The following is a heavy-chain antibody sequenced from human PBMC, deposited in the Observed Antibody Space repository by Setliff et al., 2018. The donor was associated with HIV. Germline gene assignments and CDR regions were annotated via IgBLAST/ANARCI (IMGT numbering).Heavy chain of an antibody. CDR2: IYYSGST. D-gene: IGHD3-22*01. J-gene: IGHJ6*03. CDR1: GGSISSGGYF. Sequence: SETLSLTCTVSGGSISSGGYFWSWIRQLPGKGLEWIGYIYYSGSTFYNPSLKSRVSISVDTAKNQFSLKLTSVTAADTAVYYCARHLYYYDSSGYLQPYYYMDVWGKGTTVTVSS. CDR3: ARHLYYYDSSGYLQPYYYMDV. V-gene: IGHV4-31*03.